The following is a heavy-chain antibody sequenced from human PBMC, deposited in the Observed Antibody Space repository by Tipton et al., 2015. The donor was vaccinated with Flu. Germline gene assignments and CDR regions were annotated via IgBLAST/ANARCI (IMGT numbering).Heavy chain of an antibody. CDR2: ISHDGSYK. Sequence: QLVQSGGGVVQPGKSLRLSCAVSGFDFSNYGMHWVRQAPGKGLEWVALISHDGSYKDYSDSVKGRFTISRDNSKNTLYVQMNSLRGEDTAVYYCVKDRRYKGYFDYWGQGTLVTVSS. J-gene: IGHJ4*02. CDR1: GFDFSNYG. CDR3: VKDRRYKGYFDY. V-gene: IGHV3-30*18. D-gene: IGHD2-2*02.